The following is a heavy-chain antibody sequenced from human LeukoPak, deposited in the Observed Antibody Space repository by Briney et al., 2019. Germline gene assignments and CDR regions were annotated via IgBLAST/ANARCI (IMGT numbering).Heavy chain of an antibody. CDR1: GFTFSGSE. D-gene: IGHD3-10*01. CDR3: ARPGRSVTQGY. J-gene: IGHJ4*02. V-gene: IGHV3-48*03. Sequence: PGGSLRLSCEAAGFTFSGSEMNWVRQAPGKGLEWVSYISSGGSSTYYADSVKGRFTISRDNAKNSLFLQMNSLRAEDTAVYYCARPGRSVTQGYWGQGTLVTVSS. CDR2: ISSGGSST.